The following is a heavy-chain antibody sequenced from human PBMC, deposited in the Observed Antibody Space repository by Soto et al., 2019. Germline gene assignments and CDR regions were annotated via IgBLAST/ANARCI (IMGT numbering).Heavy chain of an antibody. CDR1: GFTFSSYS. CDR2: ISSSSSYI. J-gene: IGHJ6*03. D-gene: IGHD3-10*01. CDR3: ARAHRADYYGSGSYFNYYYYMDV. Sequence: PGGSLRLSCAASGFTFSSYSMNWVRQAPGKGLEWVSSISSSSSYIYYADSVKGRFTISRDNAKNSLYLQMNSLRAEDTAVYYCARAHRADYYGSGSYFNYYYYMDVWGKGTTVTVSS. V-gene: IGHV3-21*01.